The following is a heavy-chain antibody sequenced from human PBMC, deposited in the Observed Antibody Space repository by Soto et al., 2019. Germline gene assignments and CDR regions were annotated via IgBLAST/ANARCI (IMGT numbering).Heavy chain of an antibody. V-gene: IGHV1-69*01. Sequence: QVQLVQSGAEVKKPGSSVKVSCKASGGTFSSYAISWVRQAPGQGLEWMGGIIPIFGTANYAQKFQGRVTITADESTSTAYMELSSPRSEDTAVYYCARDRIAAAATFDWFDPWGQGTLVTVSS. CDR2: IIPIFGTA. D-gene: IGHD6-13*01. J-gene: IGHJ5*02. CDR1: GGTFSSYA. CDR3: ARDRIAAAATFDWFDP.